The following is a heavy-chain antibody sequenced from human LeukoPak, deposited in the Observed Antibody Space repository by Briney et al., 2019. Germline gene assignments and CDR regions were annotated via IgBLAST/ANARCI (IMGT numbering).Heavy chain of an antibody. CDR1: GFTFSSYS. V-gene: IGHV3-21*01. Sequence: GGSLRLSCAASGFTFSSYSMNWVRQAPGKGLEWVSSISSSSSYIYYADSVKGRFTISRDNAKNSLYLQMNSLRAEDTAVYYCARDPYCSSTSCYSADYWGQGTLVTVSS. J-gene: IGHJ4*02. CDR2: ISSSSSYI. D-gene: IGHD2-2*01. CDR3: ARDPYCSSTSCYSADY.